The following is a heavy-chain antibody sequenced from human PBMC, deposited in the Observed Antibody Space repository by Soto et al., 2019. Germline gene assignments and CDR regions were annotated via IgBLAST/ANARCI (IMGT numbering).Heavy chain of an antibody. CDR2: SRNKARSYTT. CDR3: RRRPPTTGFHY. Sequence: PGGSLRLCCAGSGCTFSDHDMDGGRQSPGKGPEWVGRSRNKARSYTTDYAASVKGRFTISRDDSKSSVHLQMNSLKTEDTAVYYCRRRPPTTGFHYWAQGISVTVSS. CDR1: GCTFSDHD. V-gene: IGHV3-72*01. D-gene: IGHD5-12*01. J-gene: IGHJ4*02.